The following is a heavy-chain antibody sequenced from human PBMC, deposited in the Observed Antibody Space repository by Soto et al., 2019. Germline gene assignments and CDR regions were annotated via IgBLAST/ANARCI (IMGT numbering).Heavy chain of an antibody. V-gene: IGHV3-23*01. CDR2: ISGSGGST. J-gene: IGHJ4*02. CDR1: GFTFSSYA. D-gene: IGHD3-10*01. CDR3: AKEWYYYGSGSYFY. Sequence: GGSLRLSCAASGFTFSSYAMSWVRQAPGKGLEWVSAISGSGGSTYYADSVKGRLTISRDNSKNTLYLQMNSLRAEDTAVYYCAKEWYYYGSGSYFYWGQGTLVTVSS.